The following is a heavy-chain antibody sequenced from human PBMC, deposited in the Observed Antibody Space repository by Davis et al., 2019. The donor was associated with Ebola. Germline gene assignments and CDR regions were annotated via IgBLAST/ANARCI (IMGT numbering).Heavy chain of an antibody. CDR2: ISYDGSNK. CDR3: AKDIVGATLGELLYYYYYGMDV. J-gene: IGHJ6*02. CDR1: GFTFSSYG. D-gene: IGHD1-26*01. V-gene: IGHV3-30*18. Sequence: GGSLRLSCAASGFTFSSYGMHWVRQAPGKGLEWVAVISYDGSNKYYADSVKGRFTISRDNSKNTLYLQMNSLRAEDTAVYYCAKDIVGATLGELLYYYYYGMDVWGQGTTVTVSS.